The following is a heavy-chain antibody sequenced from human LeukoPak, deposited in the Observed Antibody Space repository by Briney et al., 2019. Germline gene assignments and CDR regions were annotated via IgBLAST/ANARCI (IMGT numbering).Heavy chain of an antibody. V-gene: IGHV1-2*02. CDR1: GYIFTGYY. CDR2: INPNSGGT. D-gene: IGHD4-17*01. J-gene: IGHJ6*03. Sequence: ASVKVSCKASGYIFTGYYMHWVRQAPGQGLEWMGWINPNSGGTNYAQKFQGRVTMTRDTSISTAYMELSRLRSDDTAVYYCAREGDYGDYPYYYYMDVWGKGTTVTASS. CDR3: AREGDYGDYPYYYYMDV.